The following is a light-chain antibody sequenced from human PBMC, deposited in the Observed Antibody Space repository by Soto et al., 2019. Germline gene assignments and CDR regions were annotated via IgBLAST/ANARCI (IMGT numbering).Light chain of an antibody. Sequence: DIQMTQSPSTLSASVGDRVTITCRASQSISSWLAWYQQKPGKAPKLLIYDASSLESGVPSTFSGSGSGTEFTLTISSLQPDDFAAYYCQQRGTFGQGTKVDIK. V-gene: IGKV1-5*01. J-gene: IGKJ1*01. CDR2: DAS. CDR3: QQRGT. CDR1: QSISSW.